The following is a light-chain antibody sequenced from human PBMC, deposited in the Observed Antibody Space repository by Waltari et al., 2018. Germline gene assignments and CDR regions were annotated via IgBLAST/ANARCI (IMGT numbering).Light chain of an antibody. CDR2: GIF. CDR1: QSVNRA. Sequence: EIVLTQSPGTLSLSPGERATLSCKASQSVNRALAWYQQKPGQAPRLLIYGIFDRAAGTPDRFSGSGSGTDFSLTISRLEPEDFAVYYCQHCLRIPVTFGQGTRVEVK. CDR3: QHCLRIPVT. J-gene: IGKJ1*01. V-gene: IGKV3-20*01.